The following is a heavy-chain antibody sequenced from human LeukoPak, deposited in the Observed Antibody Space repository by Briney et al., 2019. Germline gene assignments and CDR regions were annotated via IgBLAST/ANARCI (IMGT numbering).Heavy chain of an antibody. V-gene: IGHV4-59*01. J-gene: IGHJ6*02. Sequence: SETQSLTCTVSGGSISSYYWSWIRQPPGKGLEWIGYIYYSGSTNYNPSLKSRVTISVDTSKNQFSLKLSSVTAADTAVYYCARGARYCSSTSCYAPALHSYYGMDVWGQGTTVTVSS. CDR1: GGSISSYY. CDR3: ARGARYCSSTSCYAPALHSYYGMDV. CDR2: IYYSGST. D-gene: IGHD2-2*01.